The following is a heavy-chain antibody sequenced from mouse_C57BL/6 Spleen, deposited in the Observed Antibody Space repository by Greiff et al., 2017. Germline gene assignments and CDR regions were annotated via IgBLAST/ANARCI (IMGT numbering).Heavy chain of an antibody. CDR1: GYTFTSYT. CDR2: INPSSGYT. V-gene: IGHV1-4*01. J-gene: IGHJ3*01. D-gene: IGHD1-1*01. CDR3: ARDYYGEQFAY. Sequence: QVQLKESGAELARPGASVKMSCKASGYTFTSYTMHWVKQRPGQGLEWIGYINPSSGYTKYNQKFKDKATLTADKSSSTAYMQLSSLTSEDSAVYYCARDYYGEQFAYWGQGTLVTVSA.